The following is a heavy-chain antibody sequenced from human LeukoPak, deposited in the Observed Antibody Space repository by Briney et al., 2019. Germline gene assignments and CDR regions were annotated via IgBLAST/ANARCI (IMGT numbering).Heavy chain of an antibody. D-gene: IGHD3-9*01. CDR3: AIEVLRYFDWLSDAFDI. V-gene: IGHV1-2*02. CDR2: INPNSGGT. J-gene: IGHJ3*02. CDR1: GYTFTGYY. Sequence: GASVKVSCKASGYTFTGYYMHWVRQAPGQGLEWMGWINPNSGGTNYAQKFQGRVTMTRDTSISTAYMELSRLRSDDTAVYYCAIEVLRYFDWLSDAFDIWGQGTMVTVSS.